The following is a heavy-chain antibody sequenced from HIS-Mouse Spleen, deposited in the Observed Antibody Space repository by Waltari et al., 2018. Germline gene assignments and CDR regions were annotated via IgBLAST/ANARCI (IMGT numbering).Heavy chain of an antibody. Sequence: QVQLVQSGAEVKKPGASVKVSCKASGYTFTGYYMHWVRQAPGQRLEWLGWIKTKVGGTKYEQKSQGRVTRTEETSSRTADRELSRLRSDDTAVYYCARESSAASGSYHDEYFQHWGQGTLVTVSS. J-gene: IGHJ1*01. CDR1: GYTFTGYY. D-gene: IGHD1-26*01. V-gene: IGHV1-2*02. CDR3: ARESSAASGSYHDEYFQH. CDR2: IKTKVGGT.